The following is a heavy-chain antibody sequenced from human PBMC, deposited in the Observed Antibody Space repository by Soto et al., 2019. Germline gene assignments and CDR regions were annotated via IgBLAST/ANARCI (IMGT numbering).Heavy chain of an antibody. CDR3: ARCGFDWLLSAAYGMDV. J-gene: IGHJ6*02. CDR1: GGSISSGGYY. V-gene: IGHV4-31*03. CDR2: IYYSGST. D-gene: IGHD3-9*01. Sequence: TLSLTGTVSGGSISSGGYYWSWIRQHPGKGLEWIGYIYYSGSTYYNPSLKSRVTISVDTSKNQFSLKLSSVTAADTAVYYCARCGFDWLLSAAYGMDVWGQGTTVTVSS.